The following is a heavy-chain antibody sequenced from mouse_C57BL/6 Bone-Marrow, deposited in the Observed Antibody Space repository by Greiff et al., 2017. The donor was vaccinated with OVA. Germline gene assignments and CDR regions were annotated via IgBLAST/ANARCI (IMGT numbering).Heavy chain of an antibody. D-gene: IGHD4-1*01. CDR2: IRCKSNNYAT. V-gene: IGHV10-1*01. J-gene: IGHJ3*01. CDR3: VRQDWGGTY. CDR1: GFSFNTYA. Sequence: GGLVQPKGSLKLSCAASGFSFNTYAMNWVRQAPGKGLEWVARIRCKSNNYATYYADSVKDRFTISRDDSESMLHLQMNNLKAEDAAMYYCVRQDWGGTYWGQGTLVTVSA.